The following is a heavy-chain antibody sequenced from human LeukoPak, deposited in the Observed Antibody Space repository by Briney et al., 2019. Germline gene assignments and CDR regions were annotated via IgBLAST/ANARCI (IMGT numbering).Heavy chain of an antibody. J-gene: IGHJ4*02. V-gene: IGHV3-23*01. CDR1: GLSFSSFA. D-gene: IGHD1-14*01. CDR3: ARASWVSTTDAVR. Sequence: GGSLRLSCAASGLSFSSFAMSWVRQGPARGLEWVSSIRGNGDTFYADSVKGRLTLYSDSSRNTVYFQLNNLRVEDTAIYYCARASWVSTTDAVRWGQGTLVTVSS. CDR2: IRGNGDT.